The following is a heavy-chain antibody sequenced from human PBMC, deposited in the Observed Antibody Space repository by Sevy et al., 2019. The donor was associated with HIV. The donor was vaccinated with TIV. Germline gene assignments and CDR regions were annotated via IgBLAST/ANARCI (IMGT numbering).Heavy chain of an antibody. CDR1: GFTFSGYT. J-gene: IGHJ4*02. V-gene: IGHV3-21*01. CDR3: ARVGLGDCSGTNCSPNDY. D-gene: IGHD2-2*01. Sequence: GGSLRLSCAASGFTFSGYTMNWVRQAPGKGLEWVSSISSGSSFIYYADSLKGRFTISRDNARNLLYLQMNSLRFEDTAVYYCARVGLGDCSGTNCSPNDYWGQGTLVTVSS. CDR2: ISSGSSFI.